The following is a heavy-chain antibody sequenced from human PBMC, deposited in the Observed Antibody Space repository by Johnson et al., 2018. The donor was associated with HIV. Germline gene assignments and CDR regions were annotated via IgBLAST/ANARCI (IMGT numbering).Heavy chain of an antibody. CDR2: IKQDGSEK. D-gene: IGHD6-13*01. CDR3: ARQQLSRNVAFDI. Sequence: VQLVESGGGLVQPGGSLRLSCAASGFTFGSYWMSWVRQAPGKGLEWVANIKQDGSEKYYVGSVKGRFTISRDNAKNSLYLQMNSLRAEDTAVYYCARQQLSRNVAFDIWGQGTMVTVSS. J-gene: IGHJ3*02. CDR1: GFTFGSYW. V-gene: IGHV3-7*05.